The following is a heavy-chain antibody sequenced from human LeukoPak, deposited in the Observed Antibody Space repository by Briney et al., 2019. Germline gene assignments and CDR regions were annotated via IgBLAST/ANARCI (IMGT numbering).Heavy chain of an antibody. CDR3: ASTINCGGDCYLDY. Sequence: TSQTLSLTYTVSGGSISSGDYYWSWIRQPPGKGLEWIGYIYYSGSTYYNPSLKSRVTISVDTSKNQFSLKLSSVTAADTAVYYCASTINCGGDCYLDYWGQGTLVTVSS. D-gene: IGHD2-21*01. V-gene: IGHV4-30-4*08. CDR2: IYYSGST. J-gene: IGHJ4*02. CDR1: GGSISSGDYY.